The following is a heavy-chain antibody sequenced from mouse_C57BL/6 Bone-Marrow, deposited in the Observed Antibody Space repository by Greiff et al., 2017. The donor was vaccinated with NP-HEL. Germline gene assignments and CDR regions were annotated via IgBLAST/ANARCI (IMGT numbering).Heavy chain of an antibody. J-gene: IGHJ3*01. V-gene: IGHV5-6*02. CDR3: ARGVYYGSSYWFAY. CDR2: ISSGGSYT. D-gene: IGHD1-1*01. Sequence: EVKLEESGGDLVKPGGSLKLSCAASGFTFSSYGMSWVRQTPDKRLEWVATISSGGSYTYYPDSVKGRFTISRDNAKNTLYLQMSSLKSEDTAMYYCARGVYYGSSYWFAYWGQGTLVTVSA. CDR1: GFTFSSYG.